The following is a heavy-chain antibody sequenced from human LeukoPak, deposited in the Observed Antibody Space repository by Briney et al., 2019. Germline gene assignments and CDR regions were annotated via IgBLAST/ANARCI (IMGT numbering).Heavy chain of an antibody. CDR1: GYSFTTYW. Sequence: GESLKISCKGSGYSFTTYWIGWVRQMPGKGLEWMGITYPGDSDTRYSPSFQGQVTFSADKSISTAYLQWSSLKASDTAMYYCARTPRYMGWFDPWGQGTLVTVSS. J-gene: IGHJ5*02. V-gene: IGHV5-51*01. CDR3: ARTPRYMGWFDP. CDR2: TYPGDSDT. D-gene: IGHD1-1*01.